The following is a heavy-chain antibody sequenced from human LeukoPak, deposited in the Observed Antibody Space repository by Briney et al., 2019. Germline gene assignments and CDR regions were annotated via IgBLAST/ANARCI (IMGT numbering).Heavy chain of an antibody. CDR3: VKEAYYYDSSGYQPGDVFDI. Sequence: GGSLRLSCSASGFTFNSYAMHWVRQAPGKGLEYVSAISSNGGSTYYADSVKGRFTISRDNSKNTLYLQMSSLRAEDTAVYYCVKEAYYYDSSGYQPGDVFDIWGQGTMVTVSS. V-gene: IGHV3-64D*06. CDR1: GFTFNSYA. J-gene: IGHJ3*02. D-gene: IGHD3-22*01. CDR2: ISSNGGST.